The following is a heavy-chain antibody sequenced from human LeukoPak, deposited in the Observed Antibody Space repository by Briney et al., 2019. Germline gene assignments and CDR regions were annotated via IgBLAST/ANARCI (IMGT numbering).Heavy chain of an antibody. J-gene: IGHJ6*02. Sequence: PGGSLRLSCAASGFTFSSYAMSWVRQAPGKGLEWVSAISGSGGSTYYADSVKGRFTISRDNSKNTLYLQMSSLRAEDTAVYYCARGFGYRGYYGMDVWGQGTTVTVSS. D-gene: IGHD5-24*01. CDR1: GFTFSSYA. CDR2: ISGSGGST. CDR3: ARGFGYRGYYGMDV. V-gene: IGHV3-23*01.